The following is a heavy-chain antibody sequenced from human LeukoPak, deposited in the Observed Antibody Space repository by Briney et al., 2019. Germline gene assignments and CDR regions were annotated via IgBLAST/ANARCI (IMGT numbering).Heavy chain of an antibody. D-gene: IGHD3-10*01. CDR1: GGSFSGYY. J-gene: IGHJ5*02. CDR2: INHSGST. Sequence: SETLSLTCAVYGGSFSGYYWSWIRQPPGKGLEWIGEINHSGSTNYNPSLKSRVTISVDTSKNQFSLKLSSVTAADTAVYCCARGRYGSGMRRRNWFDPWGQGTLVTVSS. CDR3: ARGRYGSGMRRRNWFDP. V-gene: IGHV4-34*01.